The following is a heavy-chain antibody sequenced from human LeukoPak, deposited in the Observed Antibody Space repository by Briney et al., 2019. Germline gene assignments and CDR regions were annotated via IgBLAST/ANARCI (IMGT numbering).Heavy chain of an antibody. CDR1: GFTFTNYA. CDR3: AKGVHCGGGSCYSRAFDI. Sequence: GGSLRLSCAASGFTFTNYAMNWVRAAPGKGLEWVSTICDSGGITYYADSVKGRFTISRDNSKNTLYLQMNSPRAEDTAVYYCAKGVHCGGGSCYSRAFDIWGQGTMVTVSS. V-gene: IGHV3-23*01. J-gene: IGHJ3*02. D-gene: IGHD2-15*01. CDR2: ICDSGGIT.